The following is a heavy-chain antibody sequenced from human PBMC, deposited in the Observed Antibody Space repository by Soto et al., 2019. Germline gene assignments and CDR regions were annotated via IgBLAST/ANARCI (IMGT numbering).Heavy chain of an antibody. CDR3: ARVSENYDILTGYYDY. Sequence: SETLSLTCTVSDGAISSYYWSWIRQPPGKGLEWIGYIYYSGSTNYNPSLKSRVTISVDTSKNQFSLNLSSVTAAVTAVYYCARVSENYDILTGYYDYWGQGTLVTVSS. CDR1: DGAISSYY. V-gene: IGHV4-59*01. J-gene: IGHJ4*02. D-gene: IGHD3-9*01. CDR2: IYYSGST.